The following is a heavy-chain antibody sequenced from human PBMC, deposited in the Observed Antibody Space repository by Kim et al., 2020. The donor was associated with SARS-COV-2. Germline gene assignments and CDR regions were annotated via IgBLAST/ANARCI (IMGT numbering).Heavy chain of an antibody. CDR1: GYTFTGYY. CDR2: INPNSGGT. CDR3: AREGITMVRGVRSWFDP. J-gene: IGHJ5*02. V-gene: IGHV1-2*02. D-gene: IGHD3-10*01. Sequence: ASVKVSCKASGYTFTGYYMHWVRQAPGQGLEWMGWINPNSGGTNYAQKFQGRVTMTRDTSISTAYMELSRLRSDDTAVYYWAREGITMVRGVRSWFDPWGQGTLVTVSS.